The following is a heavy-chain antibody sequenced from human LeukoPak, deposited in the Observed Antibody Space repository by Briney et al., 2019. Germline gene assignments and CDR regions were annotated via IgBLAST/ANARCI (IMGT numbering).Heavy chain of an antibody. D-gene: IGHD6-25*01. J-gene: IGHJ5*02. Sequence: ASVKVSCKASGYTFTGYYMHWVRQAPGRGLEWMGWINPNSGGTNYAQKFQGRVTMTRDTSISTAYMELSRLRSDDTAVYYCARVPSGGDKFDPWGQGTLVTVSS. CDR2: INPNSGGT. V-gene: IGHV1-2*02. CDR3: ARVPSGGDKFDP. CDR1: GYTFTGYY.